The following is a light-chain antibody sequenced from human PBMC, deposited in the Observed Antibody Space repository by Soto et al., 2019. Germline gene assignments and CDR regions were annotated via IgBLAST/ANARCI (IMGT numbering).Light chain of an antibody. V-gene: IGKV1-17*01. CDR3: LQHNTYPWT. J-gene: IGKJ1*01. CDR1: QVIGND. CDR2: GAS. Sequence: DIQMTQSPSSLSASIGDRVTITCRASQVIGNDLAWYQQKPAKAPARLIYGASSLQSGVPSRFSGSGSGTDSTLTISSLQPEDFATYYCLQHNTYPWTFGQGTKVEI.